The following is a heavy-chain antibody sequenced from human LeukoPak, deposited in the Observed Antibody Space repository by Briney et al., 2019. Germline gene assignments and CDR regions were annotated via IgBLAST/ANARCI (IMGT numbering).Heavy chain of an antibody. D-gene: IGHD1-1*01. CDR3: ARDANDALDY. CDR1: GFTFSSYA. J-gene: IGHJ4*02. Sequence: PGGSLRLSCAASGFTFSSYAMSWVRQAPGKGLEWVSSISSSSSYIYYADSVKGRFTISRDNAKNSLYLQMNSLRAEDTAVYYCARDANDALDYWGQGTLVTVSS. CDR2: ISSSSSYI. V-gene: IGHV3-21*01.